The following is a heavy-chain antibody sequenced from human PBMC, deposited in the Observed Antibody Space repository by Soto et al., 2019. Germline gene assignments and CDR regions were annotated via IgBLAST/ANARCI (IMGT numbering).Heavy chain of an antibody. D-gene: IGHD3-22*01. CDR3: AREPPEMIVVVTPYYGMDV. CDR2: ISYDGSNK. J-gene: IGHJ6*02. CDR1: GFIFSSYA. Sequence: PGGSLRLSCAASGFIFSSYAMHWVRQAPGKGLEWVAVISYDGSNKYYADSVKGRFTISRDNSKNTLYLQMNSLGAEDTAVYYCAREPPEMIVVVTPYYGMDVWGQGTTVTVSS. V-gene: IGHV3-30-3*01.